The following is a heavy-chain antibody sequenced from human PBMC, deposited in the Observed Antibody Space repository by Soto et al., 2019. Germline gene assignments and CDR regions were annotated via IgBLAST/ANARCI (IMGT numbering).Heavy chain of an antibody. CDR3: AKGRSYYYYYGVDV. J-gene: IGHJ6*02. Sequence: SLRLSCAASGFTFSSCAMGWVRQAPGKGLEWVSDIIDSGGSTYYADSVKGRFTISRDNSKSTLYLQMNSLRAEDTALYYCAKGRSYYYYYGVDVRGQGTTVTVPS. V-gene: IGHV3-23*01. CDR2: IIDSGGST. CDR1: GFTFSSCA.